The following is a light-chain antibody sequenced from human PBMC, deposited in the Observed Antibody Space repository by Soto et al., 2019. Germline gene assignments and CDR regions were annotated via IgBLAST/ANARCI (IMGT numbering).Light chain of an antibody. CDR3: CSQRSSTSHV. CDR1: SSDVGAYNL. CDR2: AVS. Sequence: ALTQPASVSGSPGQSITISCSGTSSDVGAYNLVSWYQQHPGRAPKLMIYAVSNRPSGVSNRFSGSKSGNTASLTISGLQAEDEADYYCCSQRSSTSHVFGTGTKVTVL. J-gene: IGLJ1*01. V-gene: IGLV2-14*01.